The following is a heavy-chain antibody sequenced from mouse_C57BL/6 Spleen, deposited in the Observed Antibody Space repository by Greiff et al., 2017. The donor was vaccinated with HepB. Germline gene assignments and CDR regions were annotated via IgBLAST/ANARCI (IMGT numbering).Heavy chain of an antibody. V-gene: IGHV8-8*01. CDR1: GFSLSTFGMG. Sequence: QVQLKEFGPGILQPSQTLSLTCSFSGFSLSTFGMGVGWIRQPSGKGLEWLAHIWWDDDKYYNPALKSRLTISKDTSKNQVFLKIANVDTADTATYYCARMGRLRPYYFDYWGQGTTLTVSS. J-gene: IGHJ2*01. CDR2: IWWDDDK. CDR3: ARMGRLRPYYFDY. D-gene: IGHD2-4*01.